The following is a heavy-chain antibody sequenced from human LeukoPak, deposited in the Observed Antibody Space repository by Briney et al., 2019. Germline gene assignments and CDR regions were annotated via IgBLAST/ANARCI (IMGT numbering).Heavy chain of an antibody. CDR2: INDSGNI. CDR1: GGSLSGYF. CDR3: ARDRGSSWSDY. Sequence: SETLSLTCAVYGGSLSGYFWSWIRQPPGKGLEWIGEINDSGNINYNPSLKSRVTISVDTSKNQFSLKLSSVTAADTAVYYCARDRGSSWSDYWGQGTLVTVSS. J-gene: IGHJ4*02. V-gene: IGHV4-34*01. D-gene: IGHD6-13*01.